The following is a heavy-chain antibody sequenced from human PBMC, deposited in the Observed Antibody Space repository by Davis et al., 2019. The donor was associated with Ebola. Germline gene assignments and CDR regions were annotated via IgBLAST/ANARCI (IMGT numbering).Heavy chain of an antibody. Sequence: AASVKVSCKASGYTFTSYGISWVRQAPGQGLEWMGWISAYNGNTNYAQKLQGRVTMTTDTSTSTAYMELRSLRSEDTAVYYCARVGSRFLEWLSPFDYWGQGTLVTVSS. V-gene: IGHV1-18*01. CDR2: ISAYNGNT. CDR3: ARVGSRFLEWLSPFDY. D-gene: IGHD3-3*01. CDR1: GYTFTSYG. J-gene: IGHJ4*02.